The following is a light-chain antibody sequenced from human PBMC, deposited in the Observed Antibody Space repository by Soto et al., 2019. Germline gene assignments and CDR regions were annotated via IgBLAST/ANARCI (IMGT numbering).Light chain of an antibody. Sequence: DIVMTQSPDSLAVSLGERATINCKSSQSVLYSSNNMNYLTWFQQKPGQPPKLLIYWASTRESGVPDRFSGSGSGTDFTLTISSLQAEDVAVYYCQQSYATPLTFGQGTKLEIK. J-gene: IGKJ2*01. CDR3: QQSYATPLT. CDR2: WAS. V-gene: IGKV4-1*01. CDR1: QSVLYSSNNMNY.